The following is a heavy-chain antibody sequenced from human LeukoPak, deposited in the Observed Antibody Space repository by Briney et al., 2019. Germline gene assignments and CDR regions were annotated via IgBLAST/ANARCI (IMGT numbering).Heavy chain of an antibody. Sequence: GGSLRLSCVASGFTFSSTSMNWVRQAPWKGLEWVSSISSGSSYIFYADSVKGRFTISRDNAKNSLYLQMNSLRAEDTAVYYCAREFFDREGGTTVLDYWGQGTLVTFAS. V-gene: IGHV3-21*01. D-gene: IGHD1-26*01. J-gene: IGHJ4*02. CDR2: ISSGSSYI. CDR1: GFTFSSTS. CDR3: AREFFDREGGTTVLDY.